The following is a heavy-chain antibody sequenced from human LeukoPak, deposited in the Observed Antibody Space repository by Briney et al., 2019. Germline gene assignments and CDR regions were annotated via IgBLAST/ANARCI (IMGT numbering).Heavy chain of an antibody. J-gene: IGHJ4*02. CDR3: TRDPLRYLRVGHYDY. CDR2: IYYDRSHI. D-gene: IGHD3-9*01. Sequence: GGSLRLSCAASGFTFSTYAMNWVRQVPGKGLEWVAAIYYDRSHIYYADSVRGRFTISRDNARDSVYLQMDSLRVEDTAVYYCTRDPLRYLRVGHYDYWGQGTLVAVSS. V-gene: IGHV3-21*01. CDR1: GFTFSTYA.